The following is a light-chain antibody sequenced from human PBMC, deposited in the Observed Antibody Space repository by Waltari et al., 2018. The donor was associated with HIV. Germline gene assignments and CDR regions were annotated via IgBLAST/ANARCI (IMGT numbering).Light chain of an antibody. CDR3: SSFAGTHKL. CDR2: EVT. CDR1: NRDISAYNY. J-gene: IGLJ2*01. Sequence: QSALTQSPSASGSPGQSVTISCSGANRDISAYNYVSWYQQHSDRPPKLIIFEVTKRPSGVPDRFSGSKSGNTASLFVSGLQPEDEATYFCSSFAGTHKLFGGGTKLTVL. V-gene: IGLV2-8*01.